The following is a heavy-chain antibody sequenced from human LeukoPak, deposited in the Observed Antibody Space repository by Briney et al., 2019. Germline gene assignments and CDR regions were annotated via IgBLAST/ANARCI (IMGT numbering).Heavy chain of an antibody. CDR3: AKDERGYYDSSGFFGAIDY. CDR2: IWYDGSNK. J-gene: IGHJ4*02. CDR1: GFTFNRYA. Sequence: GGSLRLSCAASGFTFNRYAMHWVRQAPGKGLEWVAFIWYDGSNKYYADSVKGRFTVSRDNSKNTLYLQMNSLRAEDTAVYYCAKDERGYYDSSGFFGAIDYWGQGSLVSVSS. V-gene: IGHV3-30*02. D-gene: IGHD3-22*01.